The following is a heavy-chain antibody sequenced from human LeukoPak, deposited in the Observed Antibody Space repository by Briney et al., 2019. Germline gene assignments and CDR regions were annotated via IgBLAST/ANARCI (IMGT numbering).Heavy chain of an antibody. Sequence: GRSLRLSCAASGFTFSSYGMHWVRQAPGKGLEWVAVISYDGSNKYYADSVKGRFTISRDNSKNTLYLQMNSLRAEDTAVNYCAKDWGYFQHWGQGTLVTVSS. CDR3: AKDWGYFQH. CDR1: GFTFSSYG. V-gene: IGHV3-30*18. D-gene: IGHD3-16*01. J-gene: IGHJ1*01. CDR2: ISYDGSNK.